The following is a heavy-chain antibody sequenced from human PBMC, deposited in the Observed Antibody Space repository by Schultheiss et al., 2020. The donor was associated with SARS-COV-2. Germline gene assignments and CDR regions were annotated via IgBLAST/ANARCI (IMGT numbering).Heavy chain of an antibody. Sequence: GGSLRLSCAASGFTFSSYSMTWVRQDPGKGLVWVSHINTVGTTTDYADSVKGRIIISRDNSKNTLYLQMNSLRAEDTAVYYCAREAQWLPQGLDYWGQGTLVTVSS. CDR2: INTVGTTT. V-gene: IGHV3-74*01. CDR3: AREAQWLPQGLDY. CDR1: GFTFSSYS. D-gene: IGHD6-19*01. J-gene: IGHJ4*02.